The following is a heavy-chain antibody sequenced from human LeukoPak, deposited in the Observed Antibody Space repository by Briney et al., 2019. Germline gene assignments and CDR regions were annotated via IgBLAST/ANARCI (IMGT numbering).Heavy chain of an antibody. D-gene: IGHD3-22*01. V-gene: IGHV3-66*01. Sequence: GGSLRLSCAASGFTFRSYLMSWVRQAPGKGLEWVSVIYSGGGTYYADSVKSRFTISRDNSKNTLYLQMNSLRAEDTAVYYCARDSSGPLYWGQGTLVTVSS. J-gene: IGHJ4*02. CDR2: IYSGGGT. CDR1: GFTFRSYL. CDR3: ARDSSGPLY.